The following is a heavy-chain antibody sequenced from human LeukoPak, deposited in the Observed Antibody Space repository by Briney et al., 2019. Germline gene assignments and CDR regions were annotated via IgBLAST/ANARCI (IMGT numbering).Heavy chain of an antibody. V-gene: IGHV3-30*02. Sequence: GGSLRLSSAASGFTFSSYGMHWVRQAPGKGLEWVAFIRYDGSNKYYADSVKGRFTISRDNSKNTLYLQMNSLRAEDTAVYYCAKDSGSYYSHPSAFEIWGQGIMATVSS. CDR1: GFTFSSYG. CDR3: AKDSGSYYSHPSAFEI. J-gene: IGHJ3*02. CDR2: IRYDGSNK. D-gene: IGHD1-26*01.